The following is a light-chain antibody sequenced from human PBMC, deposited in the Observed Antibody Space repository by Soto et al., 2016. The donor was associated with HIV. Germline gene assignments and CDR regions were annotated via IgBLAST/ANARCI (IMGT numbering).Light chain of an antibody. CDR1: NIGGRS. Sequence: SYELTQPPSVPVAPGQTATMTCGGDNIGGRSVHWYQQRPGQAPVLVVYDDSDRPSGIPERFSGSNSGNTATLTISRVEAGDEADYYCQVWDTTDHYVFGTGTRVTVL. CDR3: QVWDTTDHYV. V-gene: IGLV3-21*02. J-gene: IGLJ1*01. CDR2: DDS.